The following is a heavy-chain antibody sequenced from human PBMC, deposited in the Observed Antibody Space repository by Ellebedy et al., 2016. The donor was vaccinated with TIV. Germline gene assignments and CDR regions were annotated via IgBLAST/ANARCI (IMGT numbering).Heavy chain of an antibody. CDR2: INKDGTST. Sequence: HTGGSLRLSCAASGFTFSGYWMHWVRQDPGKGLVWVSRINKDGTSTSYADSVKGRFTISRDNAKNTLYLQMNSLRAEDTAVYYCSRGYSGSYRVDYWGQGNLVTVSS. J-gene: IGHJ4*02. CDR3: SRGYSGSYRVDY. V-gene: IGHV3-74*01. D-gene: IGHD1-26*01. CDR1: GFTFSGYW.